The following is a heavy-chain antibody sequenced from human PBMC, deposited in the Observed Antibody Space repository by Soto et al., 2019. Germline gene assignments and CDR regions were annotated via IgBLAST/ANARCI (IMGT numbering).Heavy chain of an antibody. CDR1: GGSISSYY. CDR3: ARQGDCSGGSCYPSSFDY. Sequence: SETLSLTCTVSGGSISSYYWSWIRQPPGKGLEWIGYIYYSGSTNYNPSLKSRVTISVETSKNQFSLKLSSVTAADTAVYYCARQGDCSGGSCYPSSFDYWGQGTLVTVSS. CDR2: IYYSGST. D-gene: IGHD2-15*01. J-gene: IGHJ4*02. V-gene: IGHV4-59*08.